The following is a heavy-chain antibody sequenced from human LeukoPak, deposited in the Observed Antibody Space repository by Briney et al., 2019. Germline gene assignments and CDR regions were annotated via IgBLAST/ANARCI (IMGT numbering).Heavy chain of an antibody. CDR2: IYTGGNT. J-gene: IGHJ4*02. CDR1: GFTVSAIY. CDR3: ARGTVTAPDY. V-gene: IGHV3-53*01. D-gene: IGHD4-17*01. Sequence: PGGSLRLSCAASGFTVSAIYMNWVRQAPGKGLEWVSIIYTGGNTYYADSVKGRFTISRDISKNTLYLQMNSLRAEDTAVYYCARGTVTAPDYWGQGTLVTVSS.